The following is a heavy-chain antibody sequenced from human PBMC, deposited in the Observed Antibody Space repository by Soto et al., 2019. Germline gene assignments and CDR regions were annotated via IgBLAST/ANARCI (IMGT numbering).Heavy chain of an antibody. Sequence: ASVKVSCKASGYTFTIDGISCVPQAPGQGLEWMGWISAYNGNTNYAQKLQGRVTMTTDTSTSTAYMELRSLRYDDTAVYYCARDWAAAGHSDYWGHRTPVTVS. CDR3: ARDWAAAGHSDY. CDR1: GYTFTIDG. D-gene: IGHD6-13*01. J-gene: IGHJ4*01. V-gene: IGHV1-18*01. CDR2: ISAYNGNT.